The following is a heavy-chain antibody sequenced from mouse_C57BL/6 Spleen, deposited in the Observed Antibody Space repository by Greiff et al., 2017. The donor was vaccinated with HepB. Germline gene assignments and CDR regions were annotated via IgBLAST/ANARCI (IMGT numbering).Heavy chain of an antibody. CDR1: GYTFTSYW. V-gene: IGHV1-55*01. CDR3: ARWGYYDPAWFAY. J-gene: IGHJ3*01. Sequence: QVQLKQPGAELVKPGASVKMSCKASGYTFTSYWITWVKQRPGQGLEWIGDIYPGSGSTNYNEKFKSKATLTVDTSSSTAYMQLSSLTSEDSAVYYCARWGYYDPAWFAYWGQGTLVTVSA. D-gene: IGHD2-4*01. CDR2: IYPGSGST.